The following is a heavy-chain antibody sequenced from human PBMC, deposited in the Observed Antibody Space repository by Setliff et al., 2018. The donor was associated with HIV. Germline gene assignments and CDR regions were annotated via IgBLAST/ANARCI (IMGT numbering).Heavy chain of an antibody. Sequence: GTLSLTCAVSGGSISSNRWSWVRQSPGKGLEWIGEIYHSGSTHYNPSLQSRVTISVDKSKSQFSLKLISVTAADTAVYYCARGYYGSGSYSGWFDPWGQGTLVTVSS. CDR1: GGSISSNR. CDR2: IYHSGST. J-gene: IGHJ5*02. D-gene: IGHD3-10*01. V-gene: IGHV4-4*02. CDR3: ARGYYGSGSYSGWFDP.